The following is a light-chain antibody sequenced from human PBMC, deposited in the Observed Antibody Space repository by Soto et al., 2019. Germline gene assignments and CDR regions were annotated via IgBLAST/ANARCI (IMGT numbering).Light chain of an antibody. V-gene: IGKV1-6*01. CDR3: LLDFRYFWA. Sequence: AIQLTQSPSSLSASVGDRVTITCRASQAIRTALGWYQQRPGKVPKLLIYAASTLQSGVPSRFSGSGSGTDFTLTISCLQPEDFATYYCLLDFRYFWAFGQGTKVEIK. J-gene: IGKJ1*01. CDR1: QAIRTA. CDR2: AAS.